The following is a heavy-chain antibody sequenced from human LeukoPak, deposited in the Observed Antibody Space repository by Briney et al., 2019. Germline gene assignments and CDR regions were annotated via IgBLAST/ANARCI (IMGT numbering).Heavy chain of an antibody. CDR1: GFTFISYG. J-gene: IGHJ4*02. CDR2: VSHDGSKR. Sequence: PGGSLRLSRAASGFTFISYGMHWVLQAPGKGLERVSTVSHDGSKRYYGDSVKGRFSISRDNSRNTLYLQMDSLRVEDTAVYFCAKDHHSPNSGFYHYWGQGTLVTVSS. D-gene: IGHD1-26*01. CDR3: AKDHHSPNSGFYHY. V-gene: IGHV3-30*18.